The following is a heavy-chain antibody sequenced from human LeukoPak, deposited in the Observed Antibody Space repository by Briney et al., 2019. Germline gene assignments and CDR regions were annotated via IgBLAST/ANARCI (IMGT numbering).Heavy chain of an antibody. D-gene: IGHD4-17*01. Sequence: GASVKVSCEASGYTLTSYGINWMRQAPGQGLEWMGWISTQSGNTNYAQKVQGRLTLTTDRSTNTAYMELRSLRSDDTAVYYCARGAYGDKWGQGTMFTVSS. CDR2: ISTQSGNT. J-gene: IGHJ4*02. CDR3: ARGAYGDK. V-gene: IGHV1-18*01. CDR1: GYTLTSYG.